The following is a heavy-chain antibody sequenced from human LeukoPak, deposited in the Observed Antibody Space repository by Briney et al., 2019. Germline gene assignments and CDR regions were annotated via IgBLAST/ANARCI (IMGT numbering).Heavy chain of an antibody. CDR2: IKGTGDSP. CDR1: GFTFTNYH. V-gene: IGHV1-46*01. J-gene: IGHJ4*02. Sequence: ASVKVSCKASGFTFTNYHMHWVRQAPGQGLEWVGLIKGTGDSPDYAQKFQGRVTVTCDTSTSTAYLELWSLKLEDTAVYYCARAPAGTLDFWGQGALVTVSS. D-gene: IGHD6-13*01. CDR3: ARAPAGTLDF.